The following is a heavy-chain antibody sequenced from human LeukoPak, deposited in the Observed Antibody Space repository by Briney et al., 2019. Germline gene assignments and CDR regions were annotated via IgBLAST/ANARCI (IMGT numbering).Heavy chain of an antibody. CDR3: AKGYDFWSGGIDY. CDR2: ISGSGSNT. Sequence: GGSLRLSCAASGFTFSSYAMSWVRQAPGKGLEWVSTISGSGSNTYYADSVKGRFTISRENSKNTLYLQMTSLRADDTAVYYCAKGYDFWSGGIDYWGQGTLVTVSS. D-gene: IGHD3-3*01. J-gene: IGHJ4*02. CDR1: GFTFSSYA. V-gene: IGHV3-23*01.